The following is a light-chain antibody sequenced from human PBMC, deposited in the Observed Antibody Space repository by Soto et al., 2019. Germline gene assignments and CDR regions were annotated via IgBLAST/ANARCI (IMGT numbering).Light chain of an antibody. J-gene: IGKJ3*01. CDR3: QQYNSYPLT. V-gene: IGKV1-5*03. Sequence: DIQMTQSPSTLSASVGDRVTITCRASQSISSWLAWYQQKPGKAPKLLIYKASNLESGVPSRFSGSGSGTEFTLTISSLQPDDFATYYCQQYNSYPLTFGPETKVDIK. CDR2: KAS. CDR1: QSISSW.